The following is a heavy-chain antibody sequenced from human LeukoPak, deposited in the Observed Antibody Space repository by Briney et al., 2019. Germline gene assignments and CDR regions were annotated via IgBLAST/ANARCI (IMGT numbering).Heavy chain of an antibody. CDR1: GFTFSNYW. J-gene: IGHJ4*02. V-gene: IGHV3-7*05. CDR3: ARDTGYNTFDY. CDR2: IKEDGSDK. D-gene: IGHD5-24*01. Sequence: TGGSLRLSCAASGFTFSNYWISWVRQAPGKGLEWVANIKEDGSDKYYVDSVKGRFTISRDNAKNSQYLQMNSLRAEDTAVYYCARDTGYNTFDYWGQGTLVTVSS.